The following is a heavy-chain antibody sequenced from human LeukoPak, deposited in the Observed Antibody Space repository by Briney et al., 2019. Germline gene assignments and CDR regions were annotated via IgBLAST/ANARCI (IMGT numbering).Heavy chain of an antibody. CDR3: AKDGYYSSANHFARLHFDL. D-gene: IGHD3-3*01. J-gene: IGHJ2*01. V-gene: IGHV3-23*01. CDR2: ISCDVQTT. Sequence: PGGSLRLSFEASGFTFGTHAMNWIRQTPSKGLEWLSVISCDVQTTTYASSVKGRFTISRDNSKNTLSLEMNSLRVDHTAIYYCAKDGYYSSANHFARLHFDLWGRGTRVTVSS. CDR1: GFTFGTHA.